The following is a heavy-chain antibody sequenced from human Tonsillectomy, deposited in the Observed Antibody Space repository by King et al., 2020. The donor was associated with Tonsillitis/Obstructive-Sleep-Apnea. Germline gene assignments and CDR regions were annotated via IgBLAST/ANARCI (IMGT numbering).Heavy chain of an antibody. J-gene: IGHJ4*02. CDR3: ARVRCSSTSCHLLVDY. CDR1: GFTFSDYF. Sequence: VQLVESGGGLVKPGGSLRLSCAASGFTFSDYFMTWIRQAPGKGLEWVSYIRSGSSYTKYADSVKGRFTISRDNAKNSLYLQLSSLRAEDTAVYYCARVRCSSTSCHLLVDYWGQGTLVTVSS. V-gene: IGHV3-11*05. CDR2: IRSGSSYT. D-gene: IGHD2-2*01.